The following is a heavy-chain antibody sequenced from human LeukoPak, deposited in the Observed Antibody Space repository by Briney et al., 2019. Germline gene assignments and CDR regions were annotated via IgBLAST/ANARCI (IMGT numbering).Heavy chain of an antibody. CDR3: ALRAYGIDNDY. J-gene: IGHJ4*02. CDR2: ISAYNGNT. Sequence: ASVKVSCKASGYTFTSYGSSWVRQAPGQGLEWMGWISAYNGNTNYAQKLHGRVTMTTDTSTSTAYMELRSLRSDDTAVYYCALRAYGIDNDYWGQGPLVTVSS. V-gene: IGHV1-18*01. D-gene: IGHD1-14*01. CDR1: GYTFTSYG.